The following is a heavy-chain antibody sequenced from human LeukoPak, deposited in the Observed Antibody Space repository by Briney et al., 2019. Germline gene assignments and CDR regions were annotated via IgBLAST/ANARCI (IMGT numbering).Heavy chain of an antibody. Sequence: SETLSLTCTVSGGSISSYYWSWIRQPPGKGLEWIGYIYYSGSTNYNPSLKSRVTISVDTSKNQFSLKLSSVTAADTAVYYCARVQAGYRKNARPSEDYYCTDVWGKGTTVTVSS. CDR1: GGSISSYY. V-gene: IGHV4-59*01. J-gene: IGHJ6*03. D-gene: IGHD6-6*01. CDR2: IYYSGST. CDR3: ARVQAGYRKNARPSEDYYCTDV.